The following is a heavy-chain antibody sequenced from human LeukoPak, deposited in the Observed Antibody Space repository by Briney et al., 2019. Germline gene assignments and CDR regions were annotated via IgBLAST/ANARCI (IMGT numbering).Heavy chain of an antibody. J-gene: IGHJ4*02. CDR2: ISWNSGSI. Sequence: AGGSLRLSCAASGFTFDDYAMHWVRHAPGKGLEWVSGISWNSGSIGYADSVKGRFTISRDNAKNSLYLQMNSLRAEDTALYYCAKDTAYYYDSSGYTFDYWGQGTLVTVSS. D-gene: IGHD3-22*01. V-gene: IGHV3-9*01. CDR3: AKDTAYYYDSSGYTFDY. CDR1: GFTFDDYA.